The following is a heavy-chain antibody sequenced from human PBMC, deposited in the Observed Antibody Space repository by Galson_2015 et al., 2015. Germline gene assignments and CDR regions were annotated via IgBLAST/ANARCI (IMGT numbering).Heavy chain of an antibody. CDR2: ISAYNGNT. Sequence: SVKVACKASGYTFTTYGISWVRQAPGQGLEWMGWISAYNGNTNYAQKLQGRVTMTTDTSTSTAYMELRSLRSDDTAVYYCARINPGDYGSDSYYKNSYNWFDPWGQGTLVTVSS. J-gene: IGHJ5*02. D-gene: IGHD3-10*01. CDR3: ARINPGDYGSDSYYKNSYNWFDP. V-gene: IGHV1-18*01. CDR1: GYTFTTYG.